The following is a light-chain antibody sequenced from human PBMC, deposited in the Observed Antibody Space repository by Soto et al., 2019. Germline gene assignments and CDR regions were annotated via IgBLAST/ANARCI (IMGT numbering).Light chain of an antibody. V-gene: IGKV3-15*01. CDR1: QSVNIN. Sequence: EIVMKQSPATLSVSQGERATLSCRASQSVNINLAWYQQKPGQAPRLLIFGASSRANGIPARFSGSGSGTEFTLTISSLQSEDFAVYYCQQYNNWLSWTFGQGTKVDIK. CDR3: QQYNNWLSWT. CDR2: GAS. J-gene: IGKJ1*01.